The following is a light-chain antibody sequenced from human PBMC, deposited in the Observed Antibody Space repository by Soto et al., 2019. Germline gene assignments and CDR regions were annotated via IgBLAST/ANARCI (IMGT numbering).Light chain of an antibody. CDR3: CSYAGASSTLL. CDR1: SRAIGSYNF. J-gene: IGLJ3*02. Sequence: QSALTQPRSVSGSPGQSVTISCTGSSRAIGSYNFVSWFQQDPGKAPKLIIYDVTKRPSGVPDRFSASKSGNTASLTISGLQAEDEADYYCCSYAGASSTLLFGGGTKLTVL. CDR2: DVT. V-gene: IGLV2-11*01.